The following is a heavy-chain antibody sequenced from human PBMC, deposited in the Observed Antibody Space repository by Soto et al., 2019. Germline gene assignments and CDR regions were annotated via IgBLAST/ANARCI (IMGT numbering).Heavy chain of an antibody. V-gene: IGHV2-70*01. CDR2: IDWDDDK. CDR1: GFSLSTSGMC. Sequence: ESGPTLVNPTQTLTLTCTFSGFSLSTSGMCVSWIRQPPGKALEWLALIDWDDDKYYSTSLKTRLTISKDTSKNQVVLTMTNMDPVDTATYYCARILGYSSGWRRFDYRGQGTLVTVSS. J-gene: IGHJ4*02. D-gene: IGHD6-19*01. CDR3: ARILGYSSGWRRFDY.